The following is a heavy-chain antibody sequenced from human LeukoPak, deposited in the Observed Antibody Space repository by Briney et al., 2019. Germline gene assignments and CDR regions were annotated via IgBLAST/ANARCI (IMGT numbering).Heavy chain of an antibody. CDR3: ARPDCSSTSCYEFDS. J-gene: IGHJ4*02. CDR2: ISSSGRTI. Sequence: GGSLRLSCAASGFTFSSYEMNWVRQAPGKGLEWVSHISSSGRTIYYADSVKGRFTISRDNAKNSLYLQMNSLRAEDTAVYYCARPDCSSTSCYEFDSWGQGTLVTVSS. D-gene: IGHD2-2*01. CDR1: GFTFSSYE. V-gene: IGHV3-48*03.